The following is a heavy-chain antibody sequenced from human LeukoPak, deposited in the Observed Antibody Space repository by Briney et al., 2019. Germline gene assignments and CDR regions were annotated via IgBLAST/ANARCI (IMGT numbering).Heavy chain of an antibody. CDR3: AKLQGIAVAGSGY. CDR1: GFTFSSYA. Sequence: GGSLRLSCAASGFTFSSYAMSWVRQAPGKGLEWVSAISGSGGSTYYADSVKGRFTISRDNSKNTLYLQMNGLRAEDTAVYYCAKLQGIAVAGSGYWGQGTLVTVSS. V-gene: IGHV3-23*01. D-gene: IGHD6-19*01. J-gene: IGHJ4*02. CDR2: ISGSGGST.